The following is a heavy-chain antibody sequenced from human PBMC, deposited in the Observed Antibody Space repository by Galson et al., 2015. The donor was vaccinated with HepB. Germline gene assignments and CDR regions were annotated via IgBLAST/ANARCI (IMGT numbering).Heavy chain of an antibody. Sequence: QSGAEVKKPGESLKISCKGSGHSFTSYWIGWVRQMPGKGLEWMGIIYPGDSDTRYSPSFQGQVTISADKSISTAYLQWSSLKASDTAMYYCARGGYYYDSSGYYLTEFDLWGRGTLVTVSS. D-gene: IGHD3-22*01. CDR2: IYPGDSDT. J-gene: IGHJ2*01. CDR3: ARGGYYYDSSGYYLTEFDL. V-gene: IGHV5-51*03. CDR1: GHSFTSYW.